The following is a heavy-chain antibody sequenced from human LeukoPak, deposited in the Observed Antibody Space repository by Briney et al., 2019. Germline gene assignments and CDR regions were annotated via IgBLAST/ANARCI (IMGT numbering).Heavy chain of an antibody. Sequence: GGSLRLSCAASGFTFSSYAMSWVRQAPGKGLEWVSAISGSVGSTYYADSVKGRFTISRDNSKNMLYLPMNSMRAEDTAVYYCAKGVAAWLLPRAPLSSFDYWGQGTLVTVSS. CDR1: GFTFSSYA. CDR2: ISGSVGST. V-gene: IGHV3-23*01. CDR3: AKGVAAWLLPRAPLSSFDY. D-gene: IGHD2-15*01. J-gene: IGHJ4*02.